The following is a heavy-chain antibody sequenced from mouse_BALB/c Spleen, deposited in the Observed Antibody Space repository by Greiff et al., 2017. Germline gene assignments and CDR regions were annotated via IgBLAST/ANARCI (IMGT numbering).Heavy chain of an antibody. Sequence: VQLVESGAELAKPGASVKMSCKASGYTFTSYWMHWVKQRPGQGLEWIGYINPSTGYTEYNQKFKDKATLTADKSSSTAYMQLSSLTSEDSAVYYCARSRDYFDYWGQGTTLTVSS. V-gene: IGHV1-7*01. J-gene: IGHJ2*01. CDR1: GYTFTSYW. CDR2: INPSTGYT. CDR3: ARSRDYFDY.